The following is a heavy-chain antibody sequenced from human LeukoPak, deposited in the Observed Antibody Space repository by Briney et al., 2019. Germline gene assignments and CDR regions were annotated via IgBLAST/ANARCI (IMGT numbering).Heavy chain of an antibody. D-gene: IGHD6-13*01. CDR1: GFTFSSYS. J-gene: IGHJ4*02. CDR3: AREARAAAGHFFDY. CDR2: ISSSSSTI. V-gene: IGHV3-48*04. Sequence: GGSLRLSCAASGFTFSSYSMNWVRQAPGKGLEWVSYISSSSSTIYYADSVKGRFTISRGNAKNSLYLQMNSLRAEDTALYYCAREARAAAGHFFDYWGQGTLVTVS.